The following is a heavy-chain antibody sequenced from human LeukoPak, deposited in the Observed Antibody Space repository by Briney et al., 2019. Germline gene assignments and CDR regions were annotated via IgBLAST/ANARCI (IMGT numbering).Heavy chain of an antibody. CDR2: ISSSSSTI. CDR1: GFTFSSYS. CDR3: ARDRLWFGY. D-gene: IGHD5-18*01. V-gene: IGHV3-48*01. J-gene: IGHJ4*02. Sequence: PGGSLRLSCAASGFTFSSYSTNWVRQAPGKGLEWVSYISSSSSTIYYADSVKGRFTISRDNAKNSLYLQMNSLRAEDTAVYYCARDRLWFGYWGQGTLVTVSS.